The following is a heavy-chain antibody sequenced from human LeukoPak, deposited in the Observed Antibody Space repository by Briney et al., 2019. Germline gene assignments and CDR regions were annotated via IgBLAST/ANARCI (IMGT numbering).Heavy chain of an antibody. CDR3: ARLWGKVTTVDY. CDR2: IYYSGST. CDR1: GGSISSSSYY. Sequence: PSETLSLTCTVSGGSISSSSYYWGWIRQPPGKGLEWIGSIYYSGSTYYNPSLKSRVTISVDTSKNQFSLKLSSVTAADTAVYYCARLWGKVTTVDYWGQGALVTVSS. V-gene: IGHV4-39*01. J-gene: IGHJ4*02. D-gene: IGHD4-11*01.